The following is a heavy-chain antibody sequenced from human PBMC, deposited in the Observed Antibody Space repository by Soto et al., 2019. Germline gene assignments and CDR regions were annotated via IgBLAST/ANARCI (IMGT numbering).Heavy chain of an antibody. D-gene: IGHD3-22*01. CDR2: IYSGGST. CDR1: GFTVSSNY. J-gene: IGHJ3*02. CDR3: ARAYYYDSSGYYHGWYAFGS. V-gene: IGHV3-53*02. Sequence: EVQLVETGGGLIQPGGSLRLSCAASGFTVSSNYMSWVRQAPGKGLEWVSVIYSGGSTYYADSVKGRCTISRDNSKNTRYLQMNSLRAYDTAVYYCARAYYYDSSGYYHGWYAFGSWGQGTMVTVSS.